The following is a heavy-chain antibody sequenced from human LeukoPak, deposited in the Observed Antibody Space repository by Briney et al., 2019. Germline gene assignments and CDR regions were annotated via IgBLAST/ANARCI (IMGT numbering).Heavy chain of an antibody. Sequence: SETLSLTCTVSGGSISSSSYYWGWIRQPPGKGLEWIGSIYYSGSTYYNPSLKSRVTISVDTSKNQFSLKLSSVTAADTAVYYCARGNSGSYHMAPFDYWGQGTLVTVSS. V-gene: IGHV4-39*07. CDR2: IYYSGST. D-gene: IGHD1-26*01. J-gene: IGHJ4*02. CDR3: ARGNSGSYHMAPFDY. CDR1: GGSISSSSYY.